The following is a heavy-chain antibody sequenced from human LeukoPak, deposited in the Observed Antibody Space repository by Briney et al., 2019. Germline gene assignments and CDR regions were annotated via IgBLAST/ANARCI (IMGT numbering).Heavy chain of an antibody. CDR2: ISYDGSNK. D-gene: IGHD3-22*01. J-gene: IGHJ4*02. V-gene: IGHV3-30-3*01. CDR1: GFTFSSYA. Sequence: GGSLRLSCAASGFTFSSYAMHWVRQAPGKGLEWVAVISYDGSNKYYADSVKGRFTISRDNSKNTLYLQMNSLRAEDTAVYYCARNYYDSGYYFDYWGQGTLVTVSS. CDR3: ARNYYDSGYYFDY.